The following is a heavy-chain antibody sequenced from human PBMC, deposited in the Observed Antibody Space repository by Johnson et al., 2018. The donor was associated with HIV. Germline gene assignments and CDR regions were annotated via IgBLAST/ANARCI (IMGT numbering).Heavy chain of an antibody. CDR1: GFTFSSYW. CDR2: IKQDGSEK. Sequence: VQLVESGGGLVQPGGSLRLSCAASGFTFSSYWMSWVRQAPGKGLEWVANIKQDGSEKYYVDSVKGRFTISRDNAKNSLYLQMNSLRAEDTAVYYCARGGKSYYGAFDIWGQGTMVTVSS. J-gene: IGHJ3*02. CDR3: ARGGKSYYGAFDI. V-gene: IGHV3-7*01. D-gene: IGHD3-10*01.